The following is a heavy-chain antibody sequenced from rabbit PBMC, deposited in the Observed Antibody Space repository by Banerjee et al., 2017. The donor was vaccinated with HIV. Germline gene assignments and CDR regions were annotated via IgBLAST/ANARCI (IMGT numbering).Heavy chain of an antibody. CDR2: IYPDYGSI. D-gene: IGHD4-2*01. J-gene: IGHJ4*01. V-gene: IGHV1S47*01. Sequence: QEQLVESGGGLVTLGGSLKLSCKASGIHFTSYGISWVRQAPGKGPEWIGYIYPDYGSIDYANWVNGRFTISSHNAQNTLYLQLNSLTAADTATYFCVRSGSNNLWGPGTLVTIS. CDR3: VRSGSNNL. CDR1: GIHFTSYG.